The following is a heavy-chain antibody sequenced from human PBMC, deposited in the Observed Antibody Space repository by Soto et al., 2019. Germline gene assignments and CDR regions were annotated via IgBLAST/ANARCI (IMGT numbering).Heavy chain of an antibody. Sequence: ASVKVSCKASGYTFTSYGISWVRQAPGQGLEWMGWISAYNGNTNYALKFQGRVTISADESTSTAYMELSSLRYEDTAVYYCARIRSDSSSYYLDYWGQGTPVTVSS. CDR3: ARIRSDSSSYYLDY. V-gene: IGHV1-18*01. CDR1: GYTFTSYG. D-gene: IGHD3-22*01. J-gene: IGHJ4*02. CDR2: ISAYNGNT.